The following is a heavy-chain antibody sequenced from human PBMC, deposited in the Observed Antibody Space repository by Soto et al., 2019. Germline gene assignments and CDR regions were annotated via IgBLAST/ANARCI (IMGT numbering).Heavy chain of an antibody. CDR3: VPLCRYCSTTTPS. CDR1: GFTFSTYA. Sequence: GGSLRLSWAASGFTFSTYAMIWVRQAPRKGLEWVSAISGNGGDYTYYADSVKGRFTISRDNSKNTLYLQMNSLRAEDTAVYYCVPLCRYCSTTTPSWGQGTLVTVSS. V-gene: IGHV3-23*01. J-gene: IGHJ4*02. CDR2: ISGNGGDYT. D-gene: IGHD2-2*01.